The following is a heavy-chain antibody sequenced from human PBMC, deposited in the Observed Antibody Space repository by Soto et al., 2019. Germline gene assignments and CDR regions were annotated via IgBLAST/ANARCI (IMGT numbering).Heavy chain of an antibody. V-gene: IGHV1-46*01. J-gene: IGHJ4*02. Sequence: GASVKVSCKASVYTITTYYIHWVRQVPGQGLEWMGIISPDGGRTSYAQKFQGRVTMTRDTSTSTVYMELSSLRSEDTAVYYCATRDPGHYWGQGTLVTVSS. CDR2: ISPDGGRT. CDR1: VYTITTYY. CDR3: ATRDPGHY.